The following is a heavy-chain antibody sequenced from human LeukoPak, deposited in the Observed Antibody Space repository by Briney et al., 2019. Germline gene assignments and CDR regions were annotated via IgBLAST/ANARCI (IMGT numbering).Heavy chain of an antibody. Sequence: PGGSLRLSCAASGFTVSSNYMSWVRQAPGKGLEWVSVIYSGGSTYYADSVKGRLTISRDNSKNTLYLQMNSLRAEDTAVYYCARGVPVFGVVPRWFDPWGQGTLVTVSS. CDR1: GFTVSSNY. V-gene: IGHV3-66*01. CDR3: ARGVPVFGVVPRWFDP. J-gene: IGHJ5*02. D-gene: IGHD3-3*01. CDR2: IYSGGST.